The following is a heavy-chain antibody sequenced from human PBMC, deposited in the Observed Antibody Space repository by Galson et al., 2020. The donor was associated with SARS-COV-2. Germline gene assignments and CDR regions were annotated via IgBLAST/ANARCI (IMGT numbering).Heavy chain of an antibody. CDR1: GFSFSDHF. D-gene: IGHD2-15*01. Sequence: PGGSLRLSCAASGFSFSDHFMDWVRLAPGRGLEWVGRVKDKANSYTTRYAASVKGRFSISRDDSKNFLYLQMNSLKSEDAAVYYCATCRSGTCYYFDSWGQGTLVSVSS. J-gene: IGHJ4*02. V-gene: IGHV3-72*01. CDR2: VKDKANSYTT. CDR3: ATCRSGTCYYFDS.